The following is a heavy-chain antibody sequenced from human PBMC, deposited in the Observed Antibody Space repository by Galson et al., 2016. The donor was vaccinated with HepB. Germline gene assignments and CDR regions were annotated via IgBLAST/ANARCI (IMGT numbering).Heavy chain of an antibody. J-gene: IGHJ5*02. CDR3: AGFDYGVDGS. CDR2: INPDNGDT. Sequence: SVKVSCKGSGYTFTNYALHWVRLAPGQRPEWMGWINPDNGDTKYSEKFQGRVTMTRNTSATTVYMEMSSLRSEDTAVYYCAGFDYGVDGSWGQGTLVTVSS. D-gene: IGHD4-17*01. CDR1: GYTFTNYA. V-gene: IGHV1-3*01.